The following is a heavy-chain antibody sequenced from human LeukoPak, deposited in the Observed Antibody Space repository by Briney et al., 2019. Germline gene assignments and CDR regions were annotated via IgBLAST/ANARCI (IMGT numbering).Heavy chain of an antibody. J-gene: IGHJ6*03. CDR2: IYTNGNT. Sequence: SETLSLTCTVSGDSISGYYWSWIRQPAGKGLEYIGRIYTNGNTNYNPSLKSRVTMSVDTSKNQFSLKLSSVTAADTAVYYCARDLKDYYYYMDVWGQGTLVTVSS. CDR1: GDSISGYY. V-gene: IGHV4-4*07. CDR3: ARDLKDYYYYMDV.